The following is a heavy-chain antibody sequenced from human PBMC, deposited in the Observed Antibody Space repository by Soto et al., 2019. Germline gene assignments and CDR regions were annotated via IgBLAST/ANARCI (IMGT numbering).Heavy chain of an antibody. D-gene: IGHD1-26*01. J-gene: IGHJ6*02. CDR3: ATTRVGSSILRSGMDV. CDR1: GFTFSSSS. V-gene: IGHV3-23*01. Sequence: EVQLLESGGGLVQPGGSLRLSCAASGFTFSSSSMSWVRQAPGKGLEWVSAISGSSDGIFYADSVKGRFTNSRDNSTNTLYLQMSSLRADDTAVYYCATTRVGSSILRSGMDVWGQGTTVTVSS. CDR2: ISGSSDGI.